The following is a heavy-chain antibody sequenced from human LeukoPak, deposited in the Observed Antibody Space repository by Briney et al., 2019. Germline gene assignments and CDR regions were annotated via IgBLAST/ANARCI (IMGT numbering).Heavy chain of an antibody. CDR1: GYTFTSYY. J-gene: IGHJ5*02. Sequence: GASVKVSCKASGYTFTSYYMHWVRQAPGQGLEWMGIINPSGGSTSYAQKFQGRVTMTRDTSTSTVYMELSSLRSEDTAVYYCAREGSIAAAGTWWFDPWGQGTLVTVSS. CDR2: INPSGGST. D-gene: IGHD6-13*01. V-gene: IGHV1-46*01. CDR3: AREGSIAAAGTWWFDP.